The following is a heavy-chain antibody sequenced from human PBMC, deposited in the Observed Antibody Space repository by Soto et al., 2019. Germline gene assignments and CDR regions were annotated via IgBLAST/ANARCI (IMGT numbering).Heavy chain of an antibody. Sequence: PGGSLRLSCAASGFTFSHYAMHWVRQAPGKGLEWVALMSYDGSNEYYADSVKGRVTMTTDTSTSTVHMEVRSLRSDDTAVYYCAREGVAPYYYYGMDVWGQGTPVTVSS. J-gene: IGHJ6*02. CDR1: GFTFSHYA. CDR3: AREGVAPYYYYGMDV. D-gene: IGHD5-12*01. V-gene: IGHV3-30*03. CDR2: MSYDGSNE.